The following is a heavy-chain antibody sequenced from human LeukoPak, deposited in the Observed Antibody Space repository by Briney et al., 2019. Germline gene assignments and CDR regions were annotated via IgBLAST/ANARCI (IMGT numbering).Heavy chain of an antibody. J-gene: IGHJ4*02. CDR2: ISTSSSYI. Sequence: GGSLRLSCAASGFTFGSYEMNWVRQAPGKGLEWVSFISTSSSYIYYADSVKGRFTISRDNAKNSLYLQMNSLRAEDTAVYYCARRAGAYSHPYDYWGQGTLVTVSS. V-gene: IGHV3-21*04. CDR1: GFTFGSYE. D-gene: IGHD4/OR15-4a*01. CDR3: ARRAGAYSHPYDY.